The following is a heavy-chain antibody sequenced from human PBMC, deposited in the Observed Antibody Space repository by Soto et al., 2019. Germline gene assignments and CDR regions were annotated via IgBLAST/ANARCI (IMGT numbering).Heavy chain of an antibody. J-gene: IGHJ6*02. V-gene: IGHV4-39*01. CDR3: ARRGEDYYYYGMDV. CDR1: GGSISSSSYY. Sequence: SETLSLTCTVSGGSISSSSYYWGWIRQPPGKGLEWIGSIYYSGSTYYNPSLKSRVTISVDTSKNQFSLKLSSVTAADTAVYYCARRGEDYYYYGMDVWGQRTTVTVSS. CDR2: IYYSGST.